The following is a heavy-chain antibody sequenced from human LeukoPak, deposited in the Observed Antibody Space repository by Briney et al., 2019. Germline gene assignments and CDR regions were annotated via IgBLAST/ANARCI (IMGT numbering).Heavy chain of an antibody. CDR3: ARDPAAPVAGTTQEH. Sequence: SETLSLTCAVYGGSFSGYYWSWIRQPPGKGLEWIGEINHSGSTNYNPSLKSRVTISVDTSKNQFSPKMSSVTAADTAVYYCARDPAAPVAGTTQEHWGQGTLVTVSS. D-gene: IGHD6-19*01. J-gene: IGHJ4*02. CDR2: INHSGST. CDR1: GGSFSGYY. V-gene: IGHV4-34*01.